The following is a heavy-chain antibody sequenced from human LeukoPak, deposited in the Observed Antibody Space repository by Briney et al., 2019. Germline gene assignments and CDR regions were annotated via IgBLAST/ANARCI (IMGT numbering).Heavy chain of an antibody. J-gene: IGHJ4*02. D-gene: IGHD1-26*01. Sequence: SETLSLTCAVYGGSFTGYYWSWIRQPPGKGLEWIGEINHSGSTNYNPSLKRRVTISVDTSKNQLSLKLSSVTAADTAVYYCARPRNWSYRCFDYWGQGTLVTVSS. CDR2: INHSGST. CDR3: ARPRNWSYRCFDY. V-gene: IGHV4-34*01. CDR1: GGSFTGYY.